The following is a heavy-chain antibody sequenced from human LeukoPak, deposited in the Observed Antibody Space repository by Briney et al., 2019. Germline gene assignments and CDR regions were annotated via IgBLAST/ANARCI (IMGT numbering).Heavy chain of an antibody. CDR1: GFTFSTYW. D-gene: IGHD6-13*01. CDR3: ASASSHRTAAGGDY. Sequence: GGCLRLSCAASGFTFSTYWMHWVRQAPGKGLVWVSRINGDGGSRNYADSVKGRFTISRDNAKNTLYLQMSSLRVEDTAVYYCASASSHRTAAGGDYWGQGTLVTVST. V-gene: IGHV3-74*01. J-gene: IGHJ4*02. CDR2: INGDGGSR.